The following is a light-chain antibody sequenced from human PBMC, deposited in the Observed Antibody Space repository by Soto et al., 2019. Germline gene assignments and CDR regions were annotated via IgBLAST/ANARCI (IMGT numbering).Light chain of an antibody. V-gene: IGKV3-15*01. J-gene: IGKJ1*01. Sequence: EIVITQSTATLSVSPGERATLSCRASPSVSSNLAWYQQKPGQAPRLLIYGASTRATGIPARFSGSGSGTEFTLTFSSLQAEDFAVYYCQQYNNWLTFGQGTKVDIK. CDR3: QQYNNWLT. CDR1: PSVSSN. CDR2: GAS.